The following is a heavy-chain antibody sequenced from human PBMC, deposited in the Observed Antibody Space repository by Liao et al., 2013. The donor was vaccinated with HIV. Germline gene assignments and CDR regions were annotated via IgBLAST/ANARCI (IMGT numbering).Heavy chain of an antibody. V-gene: IGHV4-61*02. Sequence: QVHLQESGPGLVKPSQTLSLTCTVSGGSINSGTYYWSWVRQPAGKGLEWIGRIDNSGSANYNPSLESRVTIFVDTPKNEFSLQLRSVTAADTAIYFCARDDGYNYGFSSFYYYMDVWGKGTTVTVSS. J-gene: IGHJ6*03. CDR2: IDNSGSA. CDR1: GGSINSGTYY. D-gene: IGHD5-18*01. CDR3: ARDDGYNYGFSSFYYYMDV.